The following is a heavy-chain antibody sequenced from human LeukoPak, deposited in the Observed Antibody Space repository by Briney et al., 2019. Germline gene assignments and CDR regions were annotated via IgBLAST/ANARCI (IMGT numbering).Heavy chain of an antibody. CDR2: IDPSDSYT. Sequence: GESLKISCKGSGYRFTSYWISWVRQMPGKGLEWMGMIDPSDSYTNYSPSFQGHVTISADKSISTAYLQWSSLKASDNAMYYCAQSRITGTTDWFDPWGQGTLVTVSS. CDR3: AQSRITGTTDWFDP. J-gene: IGHJ5*02. D-gene: IGHD1-7*01. CDR1: GYRFTSYW. V-gene: IGHV5-10-1*01.